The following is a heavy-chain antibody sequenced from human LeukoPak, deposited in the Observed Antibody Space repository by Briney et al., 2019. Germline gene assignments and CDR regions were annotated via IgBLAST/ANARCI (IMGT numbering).Heavy chain of an antibody. Sequence: GASVKVSCKASAYTFTDYYIHWVRQAPGQGLEWMGWINPNSGGTISAQKFQGRVTMTRDTSVSTSYMELGRLSSGDTAIYYCARGGIQVWLPLDYWSQGTLVTVSS. CDR2: INPNSGGT. CDR1: AYTFTDYY. V-gene: IGHV1-2*02. CDR3: ARGGIQVWLPLDY. J-gene: IGHJ4*02. D-gene: IGHD5-18*01.